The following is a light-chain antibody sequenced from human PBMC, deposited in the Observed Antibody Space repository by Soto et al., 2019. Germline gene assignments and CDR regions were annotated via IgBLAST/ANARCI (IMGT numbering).Light chain of an antibody. V-gene: IGLV1-44*01. CDR1: SSNIGINT. CDR3: AAWDDSLNGYV. J-gene: IGLJ1*01. Sequence: QSVLTQQPSASGTPGQRVTISCSGSSSNIGINTVNWYQQLPGTAPKLLIHTNNQRPSGVPDRFSGSKSGTSASLAISGLQSEDEADYYCAAWDDSLNGYVFGTGTKVTVL. CDR2: TNN.